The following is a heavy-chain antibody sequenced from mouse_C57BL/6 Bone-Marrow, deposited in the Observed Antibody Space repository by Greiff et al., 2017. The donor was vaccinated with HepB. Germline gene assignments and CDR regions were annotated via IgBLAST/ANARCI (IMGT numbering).Heavy chain of an antibody. Sequence: EVQLQQPGAELVKPGASVKMSCKASGYTFTDYYMNWVKQSHGKSLEWIGVINPYNGGTSYNQKFKGKATLTVDKSSSTAYMELNSLTSEDSAVYYCAREGSNGYAMDYWGQGTSVTVSS. J-gene: IGHJ4*01. CDR2: INPYNGGT. CDR1: GYTFTDYY. V-gene: IGHV1-19*01. D-gene: IGHD1-1*01. CDR3: AREGSNGYAMDY.